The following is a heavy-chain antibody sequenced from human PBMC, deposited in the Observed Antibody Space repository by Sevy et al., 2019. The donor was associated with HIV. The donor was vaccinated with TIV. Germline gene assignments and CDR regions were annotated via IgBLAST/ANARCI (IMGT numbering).Heavy chain of an antibody. V-gene: IGHV3-23*01. CDR1: GSTFISYV. J-gene: IGHJ4*02. Sequence: GGSLRLSCAASGSTFISYVMTWVRQAPGKGLEWVSTISASGGSTYYADSVKGRFIISRDNSKNTVDLQMNSLRAGDTAVYYCAKEDSGGYVYWGQGTLVTVSS. CDR2: ISASGGST. D-gene: IGHD3-22*01. CDR3: AKEDSGGYVY.